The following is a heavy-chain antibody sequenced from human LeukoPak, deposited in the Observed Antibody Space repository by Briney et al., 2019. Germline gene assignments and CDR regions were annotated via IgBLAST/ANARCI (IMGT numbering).Heavy chain of an antibody. Sequence: GGSLRLSCAASGFTFSSYWMSWVRQAPGRGLEWVGNIKFDGSEENYVDSVKGRFTISRDNAKNSLFLQMNSLRVEDTAVYFCASRTNYFNWGQGTLVTVSS. J-gene: IGHJ4*01. CDR1: GFTFSSYW. V-gene: IGHV3-7*01. CDR3: ASRTNYFN. CDR2: IKFDGSEE. D-gene: IGHD1/OR15-1a*01.